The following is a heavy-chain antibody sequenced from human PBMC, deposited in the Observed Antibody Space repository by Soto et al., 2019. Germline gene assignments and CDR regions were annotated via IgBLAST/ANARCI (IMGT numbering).Heavy chain of an antibody. J-gene: IGHJ5*02. Sequence: GGSLRLSCAASGFTFSSYGMHWVRQAPGKGLEWVSVISCGGSSTYYADSVKGRFTISRDNSKNTLYLQMNSLRAEDTAVYYCAKDRSTYYLVPPFDPRGQGTLVTVPS. V-gene: IGHV3-30*18. CDR1: GFTFSSYG. CDR2: ISCGGSST. D-gene: IGHD3-10*01. CDR3: AKDRSTYYLVPPFDP.